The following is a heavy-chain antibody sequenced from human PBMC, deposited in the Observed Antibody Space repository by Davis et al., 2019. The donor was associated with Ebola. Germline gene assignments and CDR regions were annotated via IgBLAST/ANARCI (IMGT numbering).Heavy chain of an antibody. D-gene: IGHD4-17*01. CDR2: IYWDDDK. J-gene: IGHJ5*02. CDR3: AHKAYGSLSNWFGP. CDR1: GFSLTTTGLG. Sequence: SGPTLVKPTQTLTLTYSFSGFSLTTTGLGVGWIRQSPGKALEWLALIYWDDDKRYSPSLRSRLTISKDTSKNQVVLTMTNMDPIDTATYYCAHKAYGSLSNWFGPWGQGTLVTVSS. V-gene: IGHV2-5*02.